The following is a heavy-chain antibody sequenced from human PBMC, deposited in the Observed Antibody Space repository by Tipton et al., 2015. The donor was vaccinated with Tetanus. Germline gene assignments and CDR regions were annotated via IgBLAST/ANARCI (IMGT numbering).Heavy chain of an antibody. Sequence: SLRLSCAASGFTFSDYYMSWIRQAPGKGLEWLSYICSSGSTIYYADSVKGRFTISRDNAKNSLYLQMISLRAEDTAVYSCARGMAEASNCGGDCYSDYWGQGTLVTVSS. CDR2: ICSSGSTI. V-gene: IGHV3-11*04. CDR3: ARGMAEASNCGGDCYSDY. J-gene: IGHJ4*02. CDR1: GFTFSDYY. D-gene: IGHD2-21*02.